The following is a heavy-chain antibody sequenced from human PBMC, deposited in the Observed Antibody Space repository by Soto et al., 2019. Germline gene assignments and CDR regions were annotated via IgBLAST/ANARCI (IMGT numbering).Heavy chain of an antibody. CDR2: ISAYSGNT. V-gene: IGHV1-18*01. J-gene: IGHJ6*02. D-gene: IGHD4-17*01. Sequence: EASVKVSCTASGYTFTSYGIRWVRQAPGQGLEWMGWISAYSGNTNYAQKLQGRVTMTTDTSTSTAYMELRSLRSDDTAVYYCARDYDYGDYYGYYYGMDVWGQGTTVTVSS. CDR1: GYTFTSYG. CDR3: ARDYDYGDYYGYYYGMDV.